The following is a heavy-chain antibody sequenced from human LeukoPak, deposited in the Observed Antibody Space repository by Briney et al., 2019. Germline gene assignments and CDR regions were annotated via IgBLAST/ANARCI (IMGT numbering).Heavy chain of an antibody. J-gene: IGHJ4*02. CDR2: ISGSGGST. Sequence: PGGSLRLSCAASGFTFSSYAMSWVRQAPGKGLEWVSAISGSGGSTYYADSVKGRFTISRDNSKNTLYLRMNSLRAEDTAVYYCAKGKGGSIMIAFGGVIASDYWGQGTLVTVSS. V-gene: IGHV3-23*01. D-gene: IGHD3-16*02. CDR1: GFTFSSYA. CDR3: AKGKGGSIMIAFGGVIASDY.